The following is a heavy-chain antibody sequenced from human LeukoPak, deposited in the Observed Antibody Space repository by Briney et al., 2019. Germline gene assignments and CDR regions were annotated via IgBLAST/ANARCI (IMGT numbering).Heavy chain of an antibody. V-gene: IGHV1-8*01. Sequence: GASVKVSCKAPGYTFTSYDIKWVGQATGQGREWMGWMNPNSGNTGYQQKFQGRGTKTRNSVKSTAYMELSSLRSEDTAVYYCARGSSSLSYNWFDHWGQGTLVTVSS. CDR3: ARGSSSLSYNWFDH. D-gene: IGHD6-13*01. CDR2: MNPNSGNT. CDR1: GYTFTSYD. J-gene: IGHJ5*02.